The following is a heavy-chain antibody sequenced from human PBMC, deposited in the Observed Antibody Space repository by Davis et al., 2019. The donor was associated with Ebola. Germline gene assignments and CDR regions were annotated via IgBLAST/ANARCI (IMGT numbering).Heavy chain of an antibody. J-gene: IGHJ5*02. CDR3: ARVARGAQNRWFDL. Sequence: PGGSLRLSCAGSGFTFKNYWVHWVRQAPGKGLVWVSRINADSTTTTYADSVKGRFTISRDNAKGTVYLQLNSLRADDTAVYYCARVARGAQNRWFDLWGRGTRVTVSS. D-gene: IGHD2/OR15-2a*01. CDR1: GFTFKNYW. CDR2: INADSTTT. V-gene: IGHV3-74*01.